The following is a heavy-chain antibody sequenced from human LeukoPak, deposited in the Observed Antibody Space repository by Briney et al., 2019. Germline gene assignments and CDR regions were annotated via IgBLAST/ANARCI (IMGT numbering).Heavy chain of an antibody. J-gene: IGHJ4*02. CDR1: GYTFTGYY. D-gene: IGHD3-22*01. CDR2: INPNSGGT. Sequence: GASVKVSCKASGYTFTGYYMHWVRQAPGQGLEWMGRINPNSGGTNYAQEFQGRVTMTRDTSISTAYMELSRLRSDDTAVYYCARDFGYYDSSGYWGQGTLVTVSS. CDR3: ARDFGYYDSSGY. V-gene: IGHV1-2*06.